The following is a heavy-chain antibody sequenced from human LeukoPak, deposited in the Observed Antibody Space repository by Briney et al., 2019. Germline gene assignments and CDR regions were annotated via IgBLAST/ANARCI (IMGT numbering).Heavy chain of an antibody. V-gene: IGHV3-66*01. CDR1: RFDVSINY. J-gene: IGHJ4*02. CDR2: IHNDGST. CDR3: ARGFLQLTPYYFDY. Sequence: GGSLRLSCAASRFDVSINYMNWIRQSPEKGLEWVSIIHNDGSTYYADSVKGRFTVSRDNSKNTVSLQMDSLRVDDTGIYYCARGFLQLTPYYFDYWGQGALVTVSS. D-gene: IGHD1-1*01.